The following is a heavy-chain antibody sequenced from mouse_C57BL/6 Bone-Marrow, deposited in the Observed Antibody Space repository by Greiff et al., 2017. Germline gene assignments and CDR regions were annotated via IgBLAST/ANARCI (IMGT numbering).Heavy chain of an antibody. Sequence: LVESGAELVKPGASVKLSCKASGYTFTEYTIHWVKQRSGQGLEWIGWFYPGSGSIKYNEKFKDKATLTADKSSSTVYMELSRLTSEDSAVYFWARHEDRYGRSPSFAYWGQGTLVTVSA. J-gene: IGHJ3*01. D-gene: IGHD1-1*01. V-gene: IGHV1-62-2*01. CDR2: FYPGSGSI. CDR3: ARHEDRYGRSPSFAY. CDR1: GYTFTEYT.